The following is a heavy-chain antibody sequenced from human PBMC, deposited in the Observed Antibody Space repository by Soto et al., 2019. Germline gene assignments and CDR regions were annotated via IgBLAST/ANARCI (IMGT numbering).Heavy chain of an antibody. D-gene: IGHD2-15*01. CDR3: ARVFRVVVAHYYYGMDV. Sequence: PGGSLRLSCAASRFTFSSYAMHWVRQTPGKGLEWVVVIWYDGSHEYYADSVKGRFTISRDNSKNTLYLQMVSLRAEDTAVYYCARVFRVVVAHYYYGMDVWGQGTTVTVSS. V-gene: IGHV3-33*01. J-gene: IGHJ6*02. CDR2: IWYDGSHE. CDR1: RFTFSSYA.